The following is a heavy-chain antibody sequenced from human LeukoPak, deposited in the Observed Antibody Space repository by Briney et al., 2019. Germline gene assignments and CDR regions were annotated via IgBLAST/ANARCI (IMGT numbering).Heavy chain of an antibody. V-gene: IGHV3-48*02. Sequence: GGSLRLSCAASGFNFTSYTMNWVRQAPGKGLEWVSYISSSSSTIYYADSVKGRFTISRDNAKNSLYLQVNSLRDEDTAVYYCARDRSSSSHFDYWGQGTPVTVSS. CDR2: ISSSSSTI. CDR1: GFNFTSYT. CDR3: ARDRSSSSHFDY. D-gene: IGHD6-13*01. J-gene: IGHJ4*02.